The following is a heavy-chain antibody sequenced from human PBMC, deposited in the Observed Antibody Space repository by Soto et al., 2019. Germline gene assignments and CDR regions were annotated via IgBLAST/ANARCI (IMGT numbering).Heavy chain of an antibody. CDR1: GFSFSDYG. CDR3: GKDLMGEQWLGVMHY. V-gene: IGHV3-30*18. Sequence: HVQLEESGGNVVQPGRSLRLSCAASGFSFSDYGMHWVRQAPGKGLESVALLSYDGDKEYYADSVKGRFTISRDNSKNTVFLQMNSLRPEDTAVYYCGKDLMGEQWLGVMHYWGQGTLVTVSS. J-gene: IGHJ4*02. CDR2: LSYDGDKE. D-gene: IGHD6-19*01.